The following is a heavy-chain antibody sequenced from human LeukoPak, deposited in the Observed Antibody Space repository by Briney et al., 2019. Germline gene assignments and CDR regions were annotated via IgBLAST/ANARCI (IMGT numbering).Heavy chain of an antibody. D-gene: IGHD1-26*01. CDR1: GGSMSSYV. Sequence: SETLSLTCTVSGGSMSSYVWSWIRQPPGQGLEWIGHFYTSANTKHNPALKSRAIMSVDTSKNQFSLRLSSVTAADTAVYFCARSLSGSYQFWLDPWGQGTLVTISS. CDR2: FYTSANT. CDR3: ARSLSGSYQFWLDP. V-gene: IGHV4-4*09. J-gene: IGHJ5*02.